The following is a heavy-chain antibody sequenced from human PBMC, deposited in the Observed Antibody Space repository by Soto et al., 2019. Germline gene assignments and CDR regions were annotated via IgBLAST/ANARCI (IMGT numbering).Heavy chain of an antibody. CDR2: ISYDGSNK. CDR3: ATQKEERPYCGGDCYFNY. CDR1: GFTFSSYG. V-gene: IGHV3-30*03. D-gene: IGHD2-21*02. Sequence: QVQLVESGGGVVQPGRSLRLSCAASGFTFSSYGMHWVRQAPGKGLEWVAVISYDGSNKYYADSVKGRFTISRDNSKNKLYMTMNSLRAEDTAVYYCATQKEERPYCGGDCYFNYWGQGTLVTVSS. J-gene: IGHJ4*02.